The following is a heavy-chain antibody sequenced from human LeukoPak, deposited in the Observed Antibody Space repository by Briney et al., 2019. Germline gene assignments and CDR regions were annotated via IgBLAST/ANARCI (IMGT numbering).Heavy chain of an antibody. CDR3: ARYSNGQAAIDY. CDR2: IKQDGSDK. D-gene: IGHD6-25*01. CDR1: GFTFSGYW. J-gene: IGHJ4*02. Sequence: GGSLRLSCAASGFTFSGYWMSWVRQAPGKGLEWVANIKQDGSDKYYVDSVKGRFTISRDNAKNSLYLQMNSLRAEDTAVYYCARYSNGQAAIDYWGQGTLVTVSS. V-gene: IGHV3-7*01.